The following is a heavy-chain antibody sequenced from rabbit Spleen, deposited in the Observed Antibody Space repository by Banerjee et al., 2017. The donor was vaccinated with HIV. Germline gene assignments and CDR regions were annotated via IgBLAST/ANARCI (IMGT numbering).Heavy chain of an antibody. CDR3: AREVLYAAYAGFGDATIYYFDL. J-gene: IGHJ4*01. V-gene: IGHV1S40*01. CDR1: GFSFSSGYD. CDR2: IGAGSSGHS. Sequence: QSLEESGGGLVKPGASLTLTCKASGFSFSSGYDMCWVRQAPGKGLEWIACIGAGSSGHSYYADWAKGRFTISKTSSTTVTLQMTSLTAADTATYFCAREVLYAAYAGFGDATIYYFDLWGPGTLVTVS. D-gene: IGHD6-1*01.